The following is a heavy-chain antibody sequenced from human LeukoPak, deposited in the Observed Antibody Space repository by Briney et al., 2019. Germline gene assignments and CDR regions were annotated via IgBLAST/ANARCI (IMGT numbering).Heavy chain of an antibody. CDR3: ARVVTAAGNYFDY. CDR2: ISSGSTYT. V-gene: IGHV3-11*05. J-gene: IGHJ4*02. D-gene: IGHD6-13*01. Sequence: TAGGSLRLSCAASGFTFSDYYMSWIRQAPGKGLEWVSYISSGSTYTNYADSVKGRFTISRDNAKNSLYLQMNSLRAEDTAVYYRARVVTAAGNYFDYWGQGTLVTVSS. CDR1: GFTFSDYY.